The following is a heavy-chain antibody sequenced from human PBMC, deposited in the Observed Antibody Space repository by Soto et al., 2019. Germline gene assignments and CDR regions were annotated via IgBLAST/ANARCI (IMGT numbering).Heavy chain of an antibody. CDR2: ISSSSSPI. CDR3: ARTTRILHAFDI. CDR1: GFTFSSND. V-gene: IGHV3-48*01. Sequence: EVQLVESGGGLVQPGGSLRLSCAAAGFTFSSNDMNWVRQAPGKGLEWVSYISSSSSPIYYADSVRGRFTSSRDNAKNSLYLQMNSLRAEDTAVYYCARTTRILHAFDIWGQRTIVTVSS. J-gene: IGHJ3*02. D-gene: IGHD1-1*01.